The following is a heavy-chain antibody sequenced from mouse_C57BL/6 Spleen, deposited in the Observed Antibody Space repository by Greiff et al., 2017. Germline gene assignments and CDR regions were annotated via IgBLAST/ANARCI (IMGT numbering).Heavy chain of an antibody. CDR2: IHPNSGST. D-gene: IGHD2-4*01. Sequence: LQQPGAELVKPGASVKLSCKASGYTFTSYWMHWVKQRPGQGLEWIGMIHPNSGSTNYNEKFKSKATLTVDKSSSTAYMQLSSLTSEDSAVYYCARGGIYDYDEYVDVWGTGTTVTVSS. CDR1: GYTFTSYW. CDR3: ARGGIYDYDEYVDV. V-gene: IGHV1-64*01. J-gene: IGHJ1*03.